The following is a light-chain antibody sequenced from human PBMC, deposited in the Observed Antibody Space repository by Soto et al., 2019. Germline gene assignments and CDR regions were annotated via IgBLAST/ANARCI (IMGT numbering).Light chain of an antibody. Sequence: QSVLTQPASVSGSPGQSITISCTGTSSDVGGYNYVSWYQQHPGKAPKVIIYDVSYRPSGVSNRFSGSKSGNTASLTISGLQSEDGADYYCSSYTTIHVIFGGGTQLTVL. CDR1: SSDVGGYNY. CDR3: SSYTTIHVI. CDR2: DVS. J-gene: IGLJ2*01. V-gene: IGLV2-14*03.